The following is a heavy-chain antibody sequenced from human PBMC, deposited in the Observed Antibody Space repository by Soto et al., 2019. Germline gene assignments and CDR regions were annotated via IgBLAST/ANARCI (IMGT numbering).Heavy chain of an antibody. D-gene: IGHD2-8*01. CDR1: GGSIRSGGYY. J-gene: IGHJ4*02. V-gene: IGHV4-31*03. CDR3: ARYCNNSDCRHLYYFDY. CDR2: IYYSGNT. Sequence: SETLSPTCTVSGGSIRSGGYYWSWVRQNPRKGLEWIGNIYYSGNTYYNPSLKSRLTISVDTSKNQFSLNLSSVTAADTAVYYCARYCNNSDCRHLYYFDYWGLGTLVTVSS.